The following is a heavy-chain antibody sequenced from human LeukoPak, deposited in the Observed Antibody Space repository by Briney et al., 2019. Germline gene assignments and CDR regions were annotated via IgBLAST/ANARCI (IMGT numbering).Heavy chain of an antibody. J-gene: IGHJ5*02. CDR1: GYTFTSYY. CDR2: INPSGGST. D-gene: IGHD3-10*01. Sequence: ASVKVSCKASGYTFTSYYMHWVRQAPGQGLEWMGIINPSGGSTSYAQKFQGRVTMTRDTSTSTVYVELSSLRSEDTAVYYCASLTYYYGSGSYTAAAWGQGTLVTVSS. CDR3: ASLTYYYGSGSYTAAA. V-gene: IGHV1-46*01.